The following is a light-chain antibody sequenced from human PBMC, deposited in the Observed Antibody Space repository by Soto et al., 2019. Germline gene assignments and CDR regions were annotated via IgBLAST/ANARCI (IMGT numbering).Light chain of an antibody. V-gene: IGKV1-27*01. CDR2: AAS. J-gene: IGKJ5*01. CDR3: QQYENLPT. CDR1: QGISNY. Sequence: DIQMTQSPSSLSASVGDRVTITCRASQGISNYLAWYQQKPGKVPKLLIYAASTLQSGVPSRFSGSGSGTEFTLTISSLQPEDIATYYCQQYENLPTFGQGTRLEIK.